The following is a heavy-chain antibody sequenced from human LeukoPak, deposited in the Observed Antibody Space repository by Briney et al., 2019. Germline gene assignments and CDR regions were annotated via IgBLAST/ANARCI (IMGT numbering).Heavy chain of an antibody. V-gene: IGHV1-18*04. CDR3: ARDVRNWNDLNKDGLDV. Sequence: ASVKVSCKASGYTFTNYAISWVRQAPGQGLEWMGWITGDNGNTKYAQKSQDRVTMTTETSTSTDYMELRNLRSDDTAVYFCARDVRNWNDLNKDGLDVWGKGTTVIVSS. D-gene: IGHD1-1*01. CDR1: GYTFTNYA. J-gene: IGHJ6*04. CDR2: ITGDNGNT.